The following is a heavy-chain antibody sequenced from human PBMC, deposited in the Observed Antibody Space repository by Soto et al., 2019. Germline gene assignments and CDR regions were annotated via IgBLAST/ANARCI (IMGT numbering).Heavy chain of an antibody. Sequence: PGGSLRLSCAASGFTFSSYGMHWVRQAPGKGLEWVAVISYDGSNKYYADSVKGRFTISRDNSKNTLYLQMNSLRAEDTAVYYCAKDYGGNNLVYWGQGTLVTVSS. CDR3: AKDYGGNNLVY. CDR1: GFTFSSYG. CDR2: ISYDGSNK. V-gene: IGHV3-30*18. D-gene: IGHD4-17*01. J-gene: IGHJ4*02.